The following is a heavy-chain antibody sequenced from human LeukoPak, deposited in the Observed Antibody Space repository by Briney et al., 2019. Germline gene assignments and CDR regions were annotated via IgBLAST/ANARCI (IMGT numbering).Heavy chain of an antibody. CDR3: ARGYFDSHNWFDP. Sequence: SQTLSLTCTVSGGSIRSSSYYWSWVRQPAGKGLEWIGRIYTSGSTNYNPSLKSRVTMSVDTSKNQFSLKLSSVTAADTAVYYCARGYFDSHNWFDPWGQGTLVTVSS. V-gene: IGHV4-61*02. CDR2: IYTSGST. J-gene: IGHJ5*02. CDR1: GGSIRSSSYY. D-gene: IGHD3-9*01.